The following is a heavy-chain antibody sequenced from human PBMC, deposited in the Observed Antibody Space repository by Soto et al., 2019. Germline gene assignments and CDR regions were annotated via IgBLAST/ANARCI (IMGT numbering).Heavy chain of an antibody. V-gene: IGHV4-59*11. J-gene: IGHJ4*02. D-gene: IGHD3-22*01. CDR3: ARSMHYSDGSNYSPFDY. Sequence: SETLSLTCTVSGGSISSHYWSWIRQPPGKGLECIGYIYYSGSTNYNPSLKSRVTISVDASKNQFSLRLSSLTAADTAVYYCARSMHYSDGSNYSPFDYWGQGTLVTVSS. CDR1: GGSISSHY. CDR2: IYYSGST.